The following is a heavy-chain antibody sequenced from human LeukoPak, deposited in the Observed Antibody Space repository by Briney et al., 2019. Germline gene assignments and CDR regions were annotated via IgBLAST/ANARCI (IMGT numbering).Heavy chain of an antibody. CDR3: AREFDYSTSGAGY. CDR1: GFTFSHYS. V-gene: IGHV3-21*01. D-gene: IGHD4-11*01. J-gene: IGHJ4*02. CDR2: MSINSGLI. Sequence: GGSLRLSCAASGFTFSHYSMNWVRQAPGKGLEWVSSMSINSGLIYYADSVKGRFTISRDNAKNSLYLQMNGLRAEDTAVYYCAREFDYSTSGAGYWGQGTLVTVSS.